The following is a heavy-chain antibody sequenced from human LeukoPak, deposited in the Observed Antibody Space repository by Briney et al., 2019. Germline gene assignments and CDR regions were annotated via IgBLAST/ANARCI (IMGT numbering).Heavy chain of an antibody. Sequence: SETLSLTCTVSGDSISSYYWSWIRQPPGKGLEWIGYIHYSGSTNYNPSLKSRVTISVDMSKNQISLKLSSVTAADTAVYYCARHGWFGELLYGWFDPWGQGTLVTVSS. D-gene: IGHD3-10*01. CDR1: GDSISSYY. V-gene: IGHV4-59*08. J-gene: IGHJ5*02. CDR3: ARHGWFGELLYGWFDP. CDR2: IHYSGST.